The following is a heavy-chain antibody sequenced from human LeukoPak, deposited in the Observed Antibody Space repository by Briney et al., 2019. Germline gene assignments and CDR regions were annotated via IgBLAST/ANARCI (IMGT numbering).Heavy chain of an antibody. V-gene: IGHV1-69*13. CDR1: GGTFSSYA. Sequence: SGKVACKASGGTFSSYAISWVRQAPGQGLEWMGGIIPIFGTANYAQKFQGRVTITADESTSTAYMELSSLRSEDTAVYYCARDPVILTGYYHYYGMDVWGQGTTVTVSS. J-gene: IGHJ6*02. D-gene: IGHD3-9*01. CDR3: ARDPVILTGYYHYYGMDV. CDR2: IIPIFGTA.